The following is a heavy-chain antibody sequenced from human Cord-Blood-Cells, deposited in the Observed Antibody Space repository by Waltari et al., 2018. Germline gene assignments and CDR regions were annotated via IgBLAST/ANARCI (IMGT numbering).Heavy chain of an antibody. J-gene: IGHJ4*02. CDR2: IYYSGST. V-gene: IGHV4-39*01. D-gene: IGHD5-18*01. Sequence: QLQLQESGPGLVKPSETLSLTCTVPGGSISSSSYYCGCLRQPPGKGLEWIGSIYYSGSTYYNPSLKSRVTISVDTSKNQFSLKLSSVTAADTAVYYCARHYSYGYYFDYWGQGTLVTVSS. CDR1: GGSISSSSYY. CDR3: ARHYSYGYYFDY.